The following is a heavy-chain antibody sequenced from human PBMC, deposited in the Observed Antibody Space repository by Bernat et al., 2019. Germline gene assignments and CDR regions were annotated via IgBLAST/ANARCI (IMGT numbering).Heavy chain of an antibody. V-gene: IGHV2-70*15. CDR3: ARTDYYGSGSYSDY. Sequence: QVTLRESGPALVKPTQTLTLTCTFSGFSLSTSGMCVSWIRQPPGKALEWLARIDWDDDKYYSTSLKTRLTISKDTSKNQVVLTMTNMDPVDTATYCCARTDYYGSGSYSDYWGQGTLVTVSS. J-gene: IGHJ4*02. D-gene: IGHD3-10*01. CDR1: GFSLSTSGMC. CDR2: IDWDDDK.